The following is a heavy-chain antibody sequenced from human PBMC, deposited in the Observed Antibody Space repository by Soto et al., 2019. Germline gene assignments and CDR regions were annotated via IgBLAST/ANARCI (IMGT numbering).Heavy chain of an antibody. CDR1: GGTFSSYA. CDR2: IIPIFGTA. V-gene: IGHV1-69*13. D-gene: IGHD4-17*01. Sequence: ASVKVSCKASGGTFSSYAISWVRQAPGQGLEWMGGIIPIFGTANYAQKFQGRVTITADESTSTAYMELSSLRSEDTAVYYCARAHDYGDYFDYWGQGTLVTVS. J-gene: IGHJ4*02. CDR3: ARAHDYGDYFDY.